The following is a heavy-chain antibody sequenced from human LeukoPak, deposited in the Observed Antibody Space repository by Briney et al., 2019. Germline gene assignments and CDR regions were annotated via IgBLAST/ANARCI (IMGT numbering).Heavy chain of an antibody. D-gene: IGHD5-12*01. CDR3: ARGRRGYSGYHNGFDH. CDR1: GGSFSGYY. CDR2: INHSGST. J-gene: IGHJ5*02. Sequence: PSETLSLTCAVYGGSFSGYYWSWIRHPPGKGLEWIWEINHSGSTNYNPSLKSRFTISVDTSKNQFSLKLSSVTAADTDVYYCARGRRGYSGYHNGFDHWGEGTLVTISS. V-gene: IGHV4-34*01.